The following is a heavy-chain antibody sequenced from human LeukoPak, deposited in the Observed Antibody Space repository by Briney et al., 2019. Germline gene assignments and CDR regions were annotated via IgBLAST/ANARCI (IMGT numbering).Heavy chain of an antibody. CDR3: AKDTGGVPANWFDP. CDR1: GFTFSSFW. CDR2: INSDGSST. V-gene: IGHV3-74*01. D-gene: IGHD2-2*01. Sequence: GSLRLSCAASGFTFSSFWMHWVRQAPGKGLVWVSRINSDGSSTTYADSVKGRFTISRDNSKNTLYLQMNSLRAEDTAVYYCAKDTGGVPANWFDPWGQGTLVTVSS. J-gene: IGHJ5*02.